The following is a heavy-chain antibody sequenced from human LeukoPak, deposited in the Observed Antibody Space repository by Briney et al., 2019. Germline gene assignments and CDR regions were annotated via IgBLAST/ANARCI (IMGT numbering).Heavy chain of an antibody. J-gene: IGHJ4*02. V-gene: IGHV4-34*01. CDR3: ARERRTSPRRGYPYDFWSGYPDY. D-gene: IGHD3-3*01. CDR1: GGSFSGYY. CDR2: INHSGST. Sequence: SSETLSLTCAVYGGSFSGYYWSWIRQPPGKGLEWIGEINHSGSTNYNPSLKSRVTISVDTSKNQFSLKLSSVTAADTAVYYCARERRTSPRRGYPYDFWSGYPDYWGQGTLVTVSS.